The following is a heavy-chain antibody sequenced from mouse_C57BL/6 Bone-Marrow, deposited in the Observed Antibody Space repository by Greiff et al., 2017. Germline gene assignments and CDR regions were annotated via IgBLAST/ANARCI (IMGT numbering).Heavy chain of an antibody. V-gene: IGHV1-76*01. D-gene: IGHD2-2*01. J-gene: IGHJ2*01. CDR1: GYTFTDYY. CDR3: AREGVTSYFDY. Sequence: QVQLQQSGAELVRPGASVKLSCKASGYTFTDYYINWVKQRPGQGLEWIARIYPGSGNTYYNEKFKGKATLTAEQSSSTAYMQLSSLTSEDSAVYFCAREGVTSYFDYWGQGTTLTVSS. CDR2: IYPGSGNT.